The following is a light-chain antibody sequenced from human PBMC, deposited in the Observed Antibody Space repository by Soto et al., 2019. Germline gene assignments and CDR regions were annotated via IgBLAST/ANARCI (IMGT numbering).Light chain of an antibody. CDR2: DGS. V-gene: IGKV1-33*01. CDR3: RQYESLPYT. Sequence: DIHVTQSPPSLSASVGDRVTITCRATQDTRNYLNWYQVKPGKAPKLLIYDGSNLEIGVPSRFGGSASGTDFTFTISGLQHEDVETYYCRQYESLPYTFGQGTKVDIK. CDR1: QDTRNY. J-gene: IGKJ2*01.